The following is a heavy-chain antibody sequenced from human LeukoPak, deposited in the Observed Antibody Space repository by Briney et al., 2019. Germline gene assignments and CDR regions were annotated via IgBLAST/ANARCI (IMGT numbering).Heavy chain of an antibody. Sequence: GASVKVSCKASGYTFTGYYMHWGGQAPGQGREGMGWINPNSGGANYAQRSQGKLTMTRDTSISTAYMELSRLRSDDTAVYYCARAMAGGVVVVPAAMIPFDIWGQGTMVTVSS. J-gene: IGHJ3*02. CDR3: ARAMAGGVVVVPAAMIPFDI. CDR2: INPNSGGA. CDR1: GYTFTGYY. D-gene: IGHD2-2*01. V-gene: IGHV1-2*02.